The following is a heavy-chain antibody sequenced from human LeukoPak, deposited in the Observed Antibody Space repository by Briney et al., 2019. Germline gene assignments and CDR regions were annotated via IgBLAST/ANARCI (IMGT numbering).Heavy chain of an antibody. CDR1: GYTFTSYV. D-gene: IGHD6-13*01. V-gene: IGHV1-8*03. J-gene: IGHJ5*02. CDR3: ARVQRSSSFNWFDP. CDR2: MNPHSGNT. Sequence: ASGKVCCKASGYTFTSYVINWVRQAPGPGLEWMGWMNPHSGNTGYAQKFQGRVTITRNTSISTAYMELSSLRSEDTAVYYYARVQRSSSFNWFDPWGQGTLVTVSS.